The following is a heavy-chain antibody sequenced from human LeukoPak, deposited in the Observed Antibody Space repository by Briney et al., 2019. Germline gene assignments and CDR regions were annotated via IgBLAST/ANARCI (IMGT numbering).Heavy chain of an antibody. Sequence: PSETLSLTCTVSGGSISSGDYYWSWIRQPPGKGLEWIGYIYYSGSTYYNPSLKGRVTISVDTSKNQFSLKLSSVTAADTAVYYCARGGYSYGLGFDYWGQGTLVTVSS. J-gene: IGHJ4*02. CDR1: GGSISSGDYY. CDR2: IYYSGST. V-gene: IGHV4-30-4*01. D-gene: IGHD5-18*01. CDR3: ARGGYSYGLGFDY.